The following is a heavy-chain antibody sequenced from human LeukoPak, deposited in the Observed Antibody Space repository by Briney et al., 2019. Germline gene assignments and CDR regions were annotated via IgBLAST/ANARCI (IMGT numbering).Heavy chain of an antibody. Sequence: GGSLRLSCAASGFTFSSYSMNWVRQAPGKGLEWVSYISSSSSTIYYADSVKGRFTISRDNAKNSLYLQMNSLRAEDTAVYYCARDSYDYVWGSYSSDLDYWGQGTLVTVSS. D-gene: IGHD3-16*02. CDR3: ARDSYDYVWGSYSSDLDY. CDR2: ISSSSSTI. V-gene: IGHV3-48*04. CDR1: GFTFSSYS. J-gene: IGHJ4*02.